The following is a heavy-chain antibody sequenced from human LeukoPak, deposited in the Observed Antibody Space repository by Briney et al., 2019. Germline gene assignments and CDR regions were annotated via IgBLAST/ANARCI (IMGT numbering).Heavy chain of an antibody. V-gene: IGHV1-24*01. Sequence: EASVKVSCKVSGYTLTELSMHRVRQAPGKGLEWMGGFDPEDGETIYAQKFQGRVTMTRDMSTSTDYMELSSLRSEDTAVYYCARDNSVEDTAWWFDPWGQGTLVTVSS. J-gene: IGHJ5*02. CDR2: FDPEDGET. D-gene: IGHD4-23*01. CDR3: ARDNSVEDTAWWFDP. CDR1: GYTLTELS.